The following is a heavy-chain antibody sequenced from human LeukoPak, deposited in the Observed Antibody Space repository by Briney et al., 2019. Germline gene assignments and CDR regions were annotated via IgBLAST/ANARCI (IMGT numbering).Heavy chain of an antibody. CDR1: GGSISSYY. D-gene: IGHD3-3*01. CDR3: ARTGGWSGYYQFFDY. V-gene: IGHV4-59*01. J-gene: IGHJ4*02. Sequence: SETLSLTCTVSGGSISSYYWSWIRQPPGKGLEWIGYIYYSGSTNYNPSLKSRVTISVDTSKNQFSLKLSSVTAADTAVYYCARTGGWSGYYQFFDYWGQGTLVTVSS. CDR2: IYYSGST.